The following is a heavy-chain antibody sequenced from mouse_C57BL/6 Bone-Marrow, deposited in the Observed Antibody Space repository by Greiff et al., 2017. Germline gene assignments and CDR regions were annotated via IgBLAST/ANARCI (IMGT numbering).Heavy chain of an antibody. CDR2: ISGGGGNT. V-gene: IGHV5-9*01. D-gene: IGHD2-5*01. CDR3: ARQSNRYYDAMEY. Sequence: EVKLMESGGGLVKPGGSLKLSCAASGFTFSSYTMSWVRQTPEKRLEWVATISGGGGNTYYPDSVKGRFTISRDNAKNTLYLQMGSRRAGNTALYYCARQSNRYYDAMEYWGQGTSVTVSS. J-gene: IGHJ4*01. CDR1: GFTFSSYT.